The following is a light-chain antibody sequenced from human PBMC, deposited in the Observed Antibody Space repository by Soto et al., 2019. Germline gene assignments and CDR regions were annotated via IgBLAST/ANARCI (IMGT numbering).Light chain of an antibody. V-gene: IGKV3-11*01. CDR3: QQLSNWPIT. J-gene: IGKJ5*01. CDR1: QTVSSY. CDR2: DAS. Sequence: EIVLTQSPATLSLSPGERATLSCRASQTVSSYLAWFQQKPGQPPRLLIYDASNSATGIPARFSVSGSGADFTLTISSLEPEDFAVYYCQQLSNWPITFGQGTRLEIK.